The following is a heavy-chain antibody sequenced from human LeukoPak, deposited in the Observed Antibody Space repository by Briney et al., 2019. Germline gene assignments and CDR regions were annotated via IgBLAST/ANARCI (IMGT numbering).Heavy chain of an antibody. Sequence: GGSLRLSCAASGFTFRGYAMHWVRQAPGQGLEWVALVSNDGDNEYYADSVKGRFTISRDTSKNALYLQMNSLRPEDTAIYYCARSREHVHYNYYYFDMAVWGKGTTVTVSS. V-gene: IGHV3-30*17. CDR3: ARSREHVHYNYYYFDMAV. CDR1: GFTFRGYA. J-gene: IGHJ6*03. CDR2: VSNDGDNE. D-gene: IGHD1/OR15-1a*01.